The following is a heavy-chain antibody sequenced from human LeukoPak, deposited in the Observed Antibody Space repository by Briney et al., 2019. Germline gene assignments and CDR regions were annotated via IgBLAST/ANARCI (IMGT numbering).Heavy chain of an antibody. V-gene: IGHV3-23*01. CDR2: ISGSGGST. D-gene: IGHD3-10*01. J-gene: IGHJ5*02. CDR3: AKDSSAWVTMVRGVIITGNWFDP. CDR1: GFTLSSYA. Sequence: GGSLRLSCAVSGFTLSSYAMSWVRQAPGKGLEWVSAISGSGGSTYYADSVKGRFTISRDNSKNTLYLQMNSLRAEDTAVYYCAKDSSAWVTMVRGVIITGNWFDPWGQGTLVTVSS.